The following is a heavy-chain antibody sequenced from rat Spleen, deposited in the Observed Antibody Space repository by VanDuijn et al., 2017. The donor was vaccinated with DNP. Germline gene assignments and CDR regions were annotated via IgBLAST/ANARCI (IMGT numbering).Heavy chain of an antibody. CDR3: VRWSSGHFDY. V-gene: IGHV5S10*01. Sequence: EVQQVESGGGLVQPGRSLKLSCAVSGFTFSDYNMAWVRQAPKKGLEWVATSIYDDSRTYYRDSVKGRFTISRDNAKSTLYLQMDSLRSEDTATYYCVRWSSGHFDYWGQGVMVPVSS. CDR2: SIYDDSRT. CDR1: GFTFSDYN. D-gene: IGHD4-3*01. J-gene: IGHJ2*01.